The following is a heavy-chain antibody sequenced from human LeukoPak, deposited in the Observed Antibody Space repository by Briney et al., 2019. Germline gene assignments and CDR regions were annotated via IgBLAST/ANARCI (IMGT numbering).Heavy chain of an antibody. D-gene: IGHD3-9*01. Sequence: GGSLRLSCAASGFTFSSYGMHWVRQAPGRGLEWVAVIWYDGSNKYYADSVKGRFTIPRDNSKNTLYLQMNSLRAEDTAVYYCARGGSYDILTGYSATLDYWGQGTLVTVSS. V-gene: IGHV3-33*01. J-gene: IGHJ4*02. CDR2: IWYDGSNK. CDR1: GFTFSSYG. CDR3: ARGGSYDILTGYSATLDY.